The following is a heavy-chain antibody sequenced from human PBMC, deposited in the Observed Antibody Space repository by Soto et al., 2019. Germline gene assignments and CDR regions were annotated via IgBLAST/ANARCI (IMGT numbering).Heavy chain of an antibody. Sequence: VQLVESGGGLVKPGGSLRLSCAASGFSFSDYYMSWVRQAPGKGLEWVSSISGKRTYIYYAASVKGRFTISRENARNSVYLQMHSLRAEDTAVYYCARDKGYGDDLDSWGQGTLVTVSS. CDR2: ISGKRTYI. D-gene: IGHD4-17*01. J-gene: IGHJ4*02. V-gene: IGHV3-21*01. CDR1: GFSFSDYY. CDR3: ARDKGYGDDLDS.